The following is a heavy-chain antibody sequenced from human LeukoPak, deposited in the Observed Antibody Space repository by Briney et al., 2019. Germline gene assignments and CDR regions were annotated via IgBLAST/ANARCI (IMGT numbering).Heavy chain of an antibody. D-gene: IGHD3-3*01. J-gene: IGHJ3*02. V-gene: IGHV3-7*01. CDR2: IKQDGSEK. CDR3: ARPGSPIDPYYDFWSGYLRPARMDAFDI. Sequence: GGSLRLSCAASGFTFSSYWMSWVRQAPGKGLEWVANIKQDGSEKYYADSVKGRFTIARDNAKNSLYLQMNSLRAEDTAVYYCARPGSPIDPYYDFWSGYLRPARMDAFDIWGQGTMVTVSS. CDR1: GFTFSSYW.